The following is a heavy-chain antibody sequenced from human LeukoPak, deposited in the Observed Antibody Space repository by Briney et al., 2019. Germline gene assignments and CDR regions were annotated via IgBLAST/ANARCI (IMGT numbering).Heavy chain of an antibody. J-gene: IGHJ3*02. D-gene: IGHD2-2*03. V-gene: IGHV4-4*09. CDR2: IYSSGST. Sequence: SETLSLTCTVAGGSISNYYWIWIRQPPGEGLEWIGYIYSSGSTNYNPSLKSRVTISVDTSKNQFSLRLGSVTAADTAVYYCARKSGGYCSSSSCYYGAFDIWGQGTMVTVSS. CDR3: ARKSGGYCSSSSCYYGAFDI. CDR1: GGSISNYY.